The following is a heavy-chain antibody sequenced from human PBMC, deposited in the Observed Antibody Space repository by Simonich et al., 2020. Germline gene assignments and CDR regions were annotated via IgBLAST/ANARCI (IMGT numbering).Heavy chain of an antibody. CDR1: GFTFSSSW. J-gene: IGHJ4*02. CDR2: IKQDGSEK. Sequence: EVQLVESGGGLVQPGGCLSLSCAASGFTFSSSWMSWVTQAPGKGLEWVANIKQDGSEKYYVDSVKGRFTISRDNAKNSLYLQMNSLRAEDTAVYYCARDREVYGSGSYYNYWGQGTLVTVSS. V-gene: IGHV3-7*01. CDR3: ARDREVYGSGSYYNY. D-gene: IGHD3-10*01.